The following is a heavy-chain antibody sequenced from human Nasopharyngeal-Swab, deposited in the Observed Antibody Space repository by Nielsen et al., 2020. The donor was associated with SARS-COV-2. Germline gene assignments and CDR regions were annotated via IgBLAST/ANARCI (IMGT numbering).Heavy chain of an antibody. Sequence: WIRQPPGKGLEWIGYIYYSGSTNYNPSLKSRVTISVDTSKNRFSLKLSSVTAADTAVYYCASTDCSGGSCYSHYYYYMDVWGKGTTVTVSS. J-gene: IGHJ6*03. CDR3: ASTDCSGGSCYSHYYYYMDV. D-gene: IGHD2-15*01. V-gene: IGHV4-59*01. CDR2: IYYSGST.